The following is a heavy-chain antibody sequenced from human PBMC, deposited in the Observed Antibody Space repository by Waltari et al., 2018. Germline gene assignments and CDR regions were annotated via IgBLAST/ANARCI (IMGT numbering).Heavy chain of an antibody. Sequence: EVQLLESGGGLVQPGGSLRLSCAASGFTFSSYAMSWVRQAPGKGLEWVSAISGRGGSTYYADSVKGRFTISRDNSKNTLYLQMNSLRAEDTAVYYCAKDDFWSGYVDYWGQGTLVTVSS. D-gene: IGHD3-3*01. J-gene: IGHJ4*02. V-gene: IGHV3-23*01. CDR2: ISGRGGST. CDR1: GFTFSSYA. CDR3: AKDDFWSGYVDY.